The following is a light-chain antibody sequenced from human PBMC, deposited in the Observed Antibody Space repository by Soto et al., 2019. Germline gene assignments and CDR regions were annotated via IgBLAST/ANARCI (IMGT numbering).Light chain of an antibody. Sequence: DIQMTQSPSTLSASVGDRVTITCRASQSISSWLAWYQQKPGKAPKLLIYDASSLESGVPSRFSGGGSGTEFTLTISSLRPDDFATYYCQQYNSYWTFGQGTKV. J-gene: IGKJ1*01. CDR3: QQYNSYWT. V-gene: IGKV1-5*01. CDR2: DAS. CDR1: QSISSW.